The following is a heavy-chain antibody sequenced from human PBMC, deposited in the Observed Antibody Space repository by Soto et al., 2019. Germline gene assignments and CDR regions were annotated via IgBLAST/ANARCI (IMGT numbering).Heavy chain of an antibody. Sequence: QVQLVESGGGVVQPGRSLRLSCAASGFTFSSYGMHWVRQAPGKGLEWVAVISYDGSNKYYADSVKGRFTISRDNSKNTLYLQMNSLRAEDTAVYYCAKYRGGYYFDYWGQGTLVTVSS. V-gene: IGHV3-30*18. CDR2: ISYDGSNK. J-gene: IGHJ4*02. CDR1: GFTFSSYG. D-gene: IGHD3-10*01. CDR3: AKYRGGYYFDY.